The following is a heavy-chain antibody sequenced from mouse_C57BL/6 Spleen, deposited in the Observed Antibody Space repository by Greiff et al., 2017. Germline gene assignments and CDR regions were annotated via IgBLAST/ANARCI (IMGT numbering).Heavy chain of an antibody. Sequence: VQLVESGAELVKPGASVKLSCKASGYTFTSYWMHWVKQRPGQGLEWIGMIHPNSGSTNYNEKFKSKATLTVDKSSSTAYMQLSSLTSEDSAVYYCARFSYYGSSHYFDYWGQGTTLTVSS. J-gene: IGHJ2*01. CDR1: GYTFTSYW. CDR3: ARFSYYGSSHYFDY. V-gene: IGHV1-64*01. CDR2: IHPNSGST. D-gene: IGHD1-1*01.